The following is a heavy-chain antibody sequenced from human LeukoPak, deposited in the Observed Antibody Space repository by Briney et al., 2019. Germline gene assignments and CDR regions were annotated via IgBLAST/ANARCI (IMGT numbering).Heavy chain of an antibody. J-gene: IGHJ6*03. CDR1: GYTFTSYG. CDR3: ARSSTVTPPSYYYYYYMDV. CDR2: ISAYNGNT. V-gene: IGHV1-18*01. Sequence: ASVKVSCKASGYTFTSYGISWVRQAPGQGLEWMGWISAYNGNTNYAQKLQGRVTMTTDTSTSTAYMELRSLRSEDTAVYYCARSSTVTPPSYYYYYYMDVWGKGTTVTVSS. D-gene: IGHD4-11*01.